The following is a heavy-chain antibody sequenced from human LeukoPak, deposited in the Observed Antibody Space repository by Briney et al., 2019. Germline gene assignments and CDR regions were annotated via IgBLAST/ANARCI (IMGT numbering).Heavy chain of an antibody. J-gene: IGHJ4*02. CDR1: GGTISSYA. D-gene: IGHD3-22*01. CDR3: ARGYYDSSGYSYYFDY. Sequence: GASVKVSCKASGGTISSYAISWVRQAPGQGLEWMGGIIPIFGTANYAQKFQGRVTITTDESTSTAYMELSSLRSEDTAVYYCARGYYDSSGYSYYFDYWGQGTLVTVSS. CDR2: IIPIFGTA. V-gene: IGHV1-69*05.